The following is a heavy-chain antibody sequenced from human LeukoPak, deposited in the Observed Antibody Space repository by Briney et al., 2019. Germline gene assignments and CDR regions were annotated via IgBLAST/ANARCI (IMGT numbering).Heavy chain of an antibody. V-gene: IGHV3-7*01. CDR2: IKQDGSEK. CDR1: GLTFSNYW. Sequence: RGSLRLSCAASGLTFSNYWMNWVRQAPGKELEWVANIKQDGSEKYYVDTVKGRFTISRDNPKNSLYLQMNSLRAEDTAVYYCARDQLWSPFDYWGQATLVSDSS. CDR3: ARDQLWSPFDY. J-gene: IGHJ4*02. D-gene: IGHD5-18*01.